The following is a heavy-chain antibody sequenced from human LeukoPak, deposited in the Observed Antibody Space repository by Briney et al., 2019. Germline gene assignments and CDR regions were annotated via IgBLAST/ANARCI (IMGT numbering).Heavy chain of an antibody. CDR3: ARRFCSGGSCSFDY. Sequence: SETLSLTCTVSGYSISSGYYWGWIRQPPGKGLEWIGSIYHSGSTYYNPSLKSRVTISVDTSKNQFSLKLSSVTAADTAVYYCARRFCSGGSCSFDYWGQGTLVTVSS. V-gene: IGHV4-38-2*02. D-gene: IGHD2-15*01. J-gene: IGHJ4*02. CDR1: GYSISSGYY. CDR2: IYHSGST.